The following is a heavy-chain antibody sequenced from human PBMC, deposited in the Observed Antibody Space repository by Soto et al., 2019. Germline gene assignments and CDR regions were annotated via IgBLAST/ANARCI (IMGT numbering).Heavy chain of an antibody. Sequence: QVQLVQSGAEVKNPGASVKVSCEASGYTFTGHYIHWVRQAPGQGPEWMGWINHYSGDTEYVPKFQGRVTLTRDTSIKTAYMELSSLRSDDTAVYYCARDKTGAVIVSDVWGQGTMVIVSS. CDR3: ARDKTGAVIVSDV. V-gene: IGHV1-2*02. D-gene: IGHD7-27*01. CDR2: INHYSGDT. J-gene: IGHJ3*01. CDR1: GYTFTGHY.